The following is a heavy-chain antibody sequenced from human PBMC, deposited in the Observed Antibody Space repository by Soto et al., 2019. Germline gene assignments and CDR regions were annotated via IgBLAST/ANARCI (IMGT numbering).Heavy chain of an antibody. Sequence: QVQLQQWGAGLLKPSETLSLTCAVYGGSFSGYYWSWIRQPPGKGLEWIGDINHSGSTNYNPSLKSRVTISVDTSKNQFSLKLSSVTAADTAVYYCARGRSSSWYLLPYYYYYGMDVWGQGTTVTVSS. J-gene: IGHJ6*02. CDR3: ARGRSSSWYLLPYYYYYGMDV. CDR1: GGSFSGYY. V-gene: IGHV4-34*01. D-gene: IGHD6-13*01. CDR2: INHSGST.